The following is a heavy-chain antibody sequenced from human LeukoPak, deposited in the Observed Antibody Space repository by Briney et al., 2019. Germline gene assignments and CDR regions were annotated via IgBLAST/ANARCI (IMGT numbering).Heavy chain of an antibody. CDR3: ARLATNGGYGY. D-gene: IGHD5-12*01. CDR1: GFTFSSYS. CDR2: ISSSSSYI. V-gene: IGHV3-21*01. J-gene: IGHJ4*02. Sequence: GGSLRLSCAASGFTFSSYSMNWVRQAPGKGLEWVSSISSSSSYIYYAGSVKGRFTISRDNAKNSLYLQMNSLRTEDAAVYYCARLATNGGYGYWGQGTLVTVSS.